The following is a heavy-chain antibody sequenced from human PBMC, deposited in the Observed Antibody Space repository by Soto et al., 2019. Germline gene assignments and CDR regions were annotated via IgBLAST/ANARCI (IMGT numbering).Heavy chain of an antibody. Sequence: PGGSLRLSCPASGFTFSSYAMHWVRQAPGKGLEWVSIISYDGSNKYYADSVKGRFTISRDNAKNTLYLQMNSLRPEDTAVYYCARGGRITLVRGVPRYYGMDVWGQGTTVTVS. J-gene: IGHJ6*02. CDR2: ISYDGSNK. CDR1: GFTFSSYA. D-gene: IGHD3-10*01. V-gene: IGHV3-30-3*01. CDR3: ARGGRITLVRGVPRYYGMDV.